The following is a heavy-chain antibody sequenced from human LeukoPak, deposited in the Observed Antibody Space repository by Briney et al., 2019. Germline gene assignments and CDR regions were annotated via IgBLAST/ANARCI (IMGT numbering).Heavy chain of an antibody. Sequence: SETLSLTCTVSGGSISSYYRSWIRQPPGKGLEWIGEIYHSGSTNYNPSLKSRVTISVDKSKNQFSLKLSSVTAADTAVYYCARAWSPGGELLSYWGQGTLVTVSS. CDR3: ARAWSPGGELLSY. D-gene: IGHD1-26*01. J-gene: IGHJ1*01. CDR2: IYHSGST. CDR1: GGSISSYY. V-gene: IGHV4-59*12.